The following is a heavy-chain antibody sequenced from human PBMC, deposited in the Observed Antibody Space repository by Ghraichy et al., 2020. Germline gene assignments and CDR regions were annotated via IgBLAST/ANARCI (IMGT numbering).Heavy chain of an antibody. CDR3: ARDLFLGPDYYYLDV. CDR1: GDSVSGNSVT. V-gene: IGHV6-1*01. D-gene: IGHD3-3*01. CDR2: TYYRSRWYY. Sequence: SQTLSLTCGISGDSVSGNSVTWNWIRQSPSRGLEWLGRTYYRSRWYYDYAVSVKSRIIINPDTSKNQFSLQLSSVTPEDTAVYYCARDLFLGPDYYYLDVWGKGTTVTVSS. J-gene: IGHJ6*03.